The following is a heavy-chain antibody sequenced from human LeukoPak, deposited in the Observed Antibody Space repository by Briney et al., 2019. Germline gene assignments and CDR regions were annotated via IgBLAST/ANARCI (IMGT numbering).Heavy chain of an antibody. CDR2: IHYSGST. CDR1: GGSISSYY. V-gene: IGHV4-59*01. J-gene: IGHJ6*03. Sequence: PSETLSLTCTVSGGSISSYYWSWIRQPPGKGLEWIGYIHYSGSTNYNPSLKSRVTISVDTSKNQFSLKLSSVTAADTAVYYCARTTEGYCRGRSCYSYYYYMDVWGKGTTVTVSS. CDR3: ARTTEGYCRGRSCYSYYYYMDV. D-gene: IGHD2-15*01.